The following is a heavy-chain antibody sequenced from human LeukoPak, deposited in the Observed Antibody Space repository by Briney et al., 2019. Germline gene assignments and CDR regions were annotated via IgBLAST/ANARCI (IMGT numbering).Heavy chain of an antibody. J-gene: IGHJ4*02. CDR1: GFNVSNNY. Sequence: GGSLRLSCAASGFNVSNNYMNWVRQAPGKGLEWVSDIFSSGPTYYADSVKGRFIISRDTSKDALYLQMNSLRAEDTAVYYCAISGLGFGEFRGLDYWGQGTLVTVSS. D-gene: IGHD3-10*01. CDR3: AISGLGFGEFRGLDY. V-gene: IGHV3-53*01. CDR2: IFSSGPT.